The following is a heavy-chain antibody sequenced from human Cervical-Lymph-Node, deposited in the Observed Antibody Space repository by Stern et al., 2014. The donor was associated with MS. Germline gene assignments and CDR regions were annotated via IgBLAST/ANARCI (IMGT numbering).Heavy chain of an antibody. J-gene: IGHJ4*02. D-gene: IGHD4-11*01. CDR1: GDTFTSYA. CDR3: ALRRSYYVY. V-gene: IGHV1-69*01. CDR2: LIPLSGAT. Sequence: QVQLVESGSEVKKPGSSVKVSCKPSGDTFTSYALSWVRQAPGQGLAWLGGLIPLSGATRSGQKFQGRVSTNPAPSTCTAFMELTNLTSDDTAVYYCALRRSYYVYWGQGTLITVSS.